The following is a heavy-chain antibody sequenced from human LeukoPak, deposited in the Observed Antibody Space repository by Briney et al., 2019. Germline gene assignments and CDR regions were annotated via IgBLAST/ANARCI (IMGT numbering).Heavy chain of an antibody. J-gene: IGHJ1*01. Sequence: SETLSLTCTVSGGSISSYYWSWIRQPPGKGLEWIGYIYYSGSTNYNPSLKSRVTISVDTSKNQFSLKLSSVTAADTAVYYCARARGITHFQHWGQGTLVTVSP. CDR3: ARARGITHFQH. D-gene: IGHD3-10*01. CDR1: GGSISSYY. V-gene: IGHV4-59*01. CDR2: IYYSGST.